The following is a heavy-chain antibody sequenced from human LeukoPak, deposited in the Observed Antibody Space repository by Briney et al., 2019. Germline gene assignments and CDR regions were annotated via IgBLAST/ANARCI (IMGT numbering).Heavy chain of an antibody. J-gene: IGHJ5*02. D-gene: IGHD5-24*01. CDR3: ARPSPPGDGYNPPDH. V-gene: IGHV3-30*04. Sequence: GGSLRLSCVVSGFNFDNFAMHWVRQPLGKGLEWVAVISHDARTKYYADSMKGRITISRDNSKNTLFLQMNNLRTEDTAVYFCARPSPPGDGYNPPDHWGQGTLVTVSS. CDR2: ISHDARTK. CDR1: GFNFDNFA.